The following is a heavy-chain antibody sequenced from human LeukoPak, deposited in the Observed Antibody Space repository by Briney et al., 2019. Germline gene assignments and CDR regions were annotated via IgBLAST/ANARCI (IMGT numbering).Heavy chain of an antibody. CDR3: ARGLYFFWSGYPAADYSYGRDV. V-gene: IGHV3-66*01. J-gene: IGHJ6*04. D-gene: IGHD3-3*01. CDR1: GFTVSSNY. CDR2: IYSGGST. Sequence: PGGSLRLSCAASGFTVSSNYMSWVRQAPGKGLEWVSVIYSGGSTYYADSVKGRFTISRDNSKNTLYLQMNSLRAEDTAVYYCARGLYFFWSGYPAADYSYGRDVGGKGTTVTVS.